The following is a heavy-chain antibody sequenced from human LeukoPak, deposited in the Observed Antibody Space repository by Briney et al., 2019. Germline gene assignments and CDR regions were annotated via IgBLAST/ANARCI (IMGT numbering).Heavy chain of an antibody. CDR1: GFILKTYG. CDR3: ARDGEITSGGVVVSPTFDH. D-gene: IGHD3-16*02. V-gene: IGHV1-18*01. Sequence: ASVKVSCKASGFILKTYGISWVRQAQGEGLEWMGWISGNNGITNYAPRFLGRVILTRDTSTDTVYMELGSLTSDDTAVYYCARDGEITSGGVVVSPTFDHWGQGTLISVSS. CDR2: ISGNNGIT. J-gene: IGHJ4*02.